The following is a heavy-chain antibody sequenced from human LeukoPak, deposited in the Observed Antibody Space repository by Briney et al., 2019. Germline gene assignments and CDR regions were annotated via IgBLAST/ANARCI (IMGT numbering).Heavy chain of an antibody. J-gene: IGHJ4*02. D-gene: IGHD6-19*01. CDR3: AKDSAYSTYSSGWAYYFDN. V-gene: IGHV3-23*01. Sequence: PGGSLRLSCVASGFTFSSYAMSWVRQAPGKGLEWVSAISGSGGSTYYADSVKGRFTISRDNSKNTLYLQMNSLRAEDTAVYYCAKDSAYSTYSSGWAYYFDNWGQGTLVTVSS. CDR2: ISGSGGST. CDR1: GFTFSSYA.